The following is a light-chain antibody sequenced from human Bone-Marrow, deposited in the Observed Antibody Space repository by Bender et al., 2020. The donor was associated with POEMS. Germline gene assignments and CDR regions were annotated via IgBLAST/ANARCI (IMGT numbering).Light chain of an antibody. CDR3: QSYDSDLNGWV. Sequence: QSVLTQTPSVSGAPGQRVTIACTGSSSNIGEGFDVHWYKQLPGKAPRLLIYGNGSRPSGVPDRFSGSQSGTSASLAITGLQSEDEAAYFCQSYDSDLNGWVFGGGTKLTVL. J-gene: IGLJ3*02. CDR1: SSNIGEGFD. CDR2: GNG. V-gene: IGLV1-40*01.